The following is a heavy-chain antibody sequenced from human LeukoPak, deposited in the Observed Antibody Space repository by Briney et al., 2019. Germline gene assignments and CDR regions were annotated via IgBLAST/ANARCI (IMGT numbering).Heavy chain of an antibody. CDR1: GFTFSSYA. Sequence: GGSLRLSCAASGFTFSSYAMSWVRQAPGKGLEWVSAISGSGGSTYYADSVKGRFTISRDNSKNTLYVQMNSLRAEDTAVYYCAKVPRSSGWYFDYWGQGILVTVSS. D-gene: IGHD6-19*01. CDR3: AKVPRSSGWYFDY. CDR2: ISGSGGST. V-gene: IGHV3-23*01. J-gene: IGHJ4*02.